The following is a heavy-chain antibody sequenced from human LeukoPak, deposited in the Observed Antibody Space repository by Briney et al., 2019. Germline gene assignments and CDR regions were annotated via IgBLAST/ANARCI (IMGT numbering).Heavy chain of an antibody. J-gene: IGHJ4*02. CDR3: ARDCGGNTAFDY. D-gene: IGHD4-23*01. Sequence: GRSLRLSCAASGFTFSSYAMHWVRQAPGKGLEWVSSISSSSSYIYYADSVKGRFTISRDNAKNSLYLQMNSLRAEDTAVYYCARDCGGNTAFDYWGQGTLVTVSS. CDR1: GFTFSSYA. V-gene: IGHV3-21*01. CDR2: ISSSSSYI.